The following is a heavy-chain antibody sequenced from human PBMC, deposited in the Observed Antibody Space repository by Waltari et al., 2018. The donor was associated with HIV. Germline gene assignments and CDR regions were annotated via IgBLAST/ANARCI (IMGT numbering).Heavy chain of an antibody. CDR3: AKGVTMIEGVFDY. J-gene: IGHJ4*02. CDR2: ISYDGSNK. D-gene: IGHD3-22*01. V-gene: IGHV3-30*18. Sequence: AVISYDGSNKYYADSVKGRFTISRDNSKNTLYLQMNSLRAEDTAVYYCAKGVTMIEGVFDYWGQGTLVTVSS.